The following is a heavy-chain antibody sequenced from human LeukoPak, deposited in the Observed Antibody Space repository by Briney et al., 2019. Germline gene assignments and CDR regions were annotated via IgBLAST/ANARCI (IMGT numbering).Heavy chain of an antibody. CDR1: GGSISSYY. Sequence: SETLSLTCTVSGGSISSYYWSWIRQPPGKGLEWIGYIYYSGYYSGSTNYNPSLKSRVTISVDTSKNLFSLKLGSVTAADTAVYYCARDVSRFSGSYWDWGQGTLVTVSS. J-gene: IGHJ4*02. CDR2: IYYSGYYSGST. V-gene: IGHV4-59*01. CDR3: ARDVSRFSGSYWD. D-gene: IGHD1-26*01.